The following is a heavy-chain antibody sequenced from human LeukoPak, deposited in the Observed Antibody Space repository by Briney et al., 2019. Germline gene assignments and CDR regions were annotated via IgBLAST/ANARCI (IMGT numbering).Heavy chain of an antibody. CDR1: GFTFEDYG. J-gene: IGHJ1*01. V-gene: IGHV3-20*04. CDR2: IGWNGGGG. D-gene: IGHD1-26*01. Sequence: PGGSLRLSCAVSGFTFEDYGMSWVRQLPGKGLEWVSGIGWNGGGGYYADSVKGRFTISRDNAKKSLYLQMNSLRAEDAAVYYCARGATTDIEYFQHWGQGTLVTVSS. CDR3: ARGATTDIEYFQH.